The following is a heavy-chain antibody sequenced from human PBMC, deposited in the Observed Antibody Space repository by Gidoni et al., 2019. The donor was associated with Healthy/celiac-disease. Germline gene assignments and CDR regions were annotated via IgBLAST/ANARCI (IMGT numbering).Heavy chain of an antibody. D-gene: IGHD4-17*01. V-gene: IGHV1-46*01. CDR1: GYTFTSYY. CDR2: INPSGGST. J-gene: IGHJ4*02. Sequence: QVPLVQSGDEVKKPGASVKVSCKASGYTFTSYYMHWVRQAPGQGLEWMGIINPSGGSTSYAQKFQGRVTMTRDTSTSTVYMELSSLRSEDTAVYYCARDPEHDYGDYVLAYWGQGTLVTVSS. CDR3: ARDPEHDYGDYVLAY.